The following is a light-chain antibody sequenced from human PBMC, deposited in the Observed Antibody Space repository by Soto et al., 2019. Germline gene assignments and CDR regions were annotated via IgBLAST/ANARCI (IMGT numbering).Light chain of an antibody. J-gene: IGLJ3*02. CDR3: CSYASSRTPNWV. V-gene: IGLV2-23*01. CDR2: EGS. Sequence: QSALTQPASVSGSPGQSITISCTGTSSDVGSYNLVSWYQQHPGKAPKLMIYEGSKRPSGVSNRFSGSKSGNTASLTISGLQAEDEADYYCCSYASSRTPNWVFGGGTKLTVL. CDR1: SSDVGSYNL.